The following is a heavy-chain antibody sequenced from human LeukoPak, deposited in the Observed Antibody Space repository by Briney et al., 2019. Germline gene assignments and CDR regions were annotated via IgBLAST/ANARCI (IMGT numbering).Heavy chain of an antibody. CDR2: ISGSGGST. Sequence: GGSLRLSCATTGFTFSSYWMHWVRKAPGKELVWVSAISGSGGSTYYADCVKGRFTISRDNSKNTLYLQMNSLRAEDTAVYYCAKDWGEYFDYVWGSFTSFDSWGQGTLVTVSS. V-gene: IGHV3-23*01. D-gene: IGHD3-16*01. J-gene: IGHJ4*02. CDR1: GFTFSSYW. CDR3: AKDWGEYFDYVWGSFTSFDS.